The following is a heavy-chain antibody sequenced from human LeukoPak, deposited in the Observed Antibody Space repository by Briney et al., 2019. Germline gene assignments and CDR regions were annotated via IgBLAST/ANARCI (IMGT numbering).Heavy chain of an antibody. V-gene: IGHV4-39*01. D-gene: IGHD6-19*01. CDR1: GGSISNSSYY. Sequence: SETLSLTCTISGGSISNSSYYWGWIRQPPGKGLEWIGSIYYSGSTYYNPSLKSRVTISVDTSKNQFSLRLTSVTAAYTAVYYCARHKYSSGWYETDYWGQGTLVTVSS. J-gene: IGHJ4*02. CDR2: IYYSGST. CDR3: ARHKYSSGWYETDY.